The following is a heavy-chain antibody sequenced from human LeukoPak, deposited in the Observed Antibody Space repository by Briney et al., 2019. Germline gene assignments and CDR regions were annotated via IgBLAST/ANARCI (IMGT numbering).Heavy chain of an antibody. D-gene: IGHD6-13*01. CDR1: GFTFSSYS. V-gene: IGHV3-21*01. Sequence: GGSLRLTCAASGFTFSSYSMNWVRQAPGKGLEWVSSISSSSSYICYADSVKGRFTISRDNAKNSLYLQMNSLRAEDTAVYYCARMGSSWYGGHYYYYYMDVWGKGTTVTVSS. J-gene: IGHJ6*03. CDR3: ARMGSSWYGGHYYYYYMDV. CDR2: ISSSSSYI.